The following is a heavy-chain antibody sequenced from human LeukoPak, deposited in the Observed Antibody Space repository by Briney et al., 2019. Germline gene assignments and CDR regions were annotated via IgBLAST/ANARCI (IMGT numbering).Heavy chain of an antibody. CDR3: ARDYYYGSGSYSDS. V-gene: IGHV3-48*03. D-gene: IGHD3-10*01. Sequence: GGSLRLSCAASGFTFSSYEMNWVRQAPGKGLEWVSFIRSGGITTYYADSVKGRFTISRDNAKNSLYLQMNSLRAEDTAIYYCARDYYYGSGSYSDSWGQGTLVTVSS. J-gene: IGHJ4*02. CDR2: IRSGGITT. CDR1: GFTFSSYE.